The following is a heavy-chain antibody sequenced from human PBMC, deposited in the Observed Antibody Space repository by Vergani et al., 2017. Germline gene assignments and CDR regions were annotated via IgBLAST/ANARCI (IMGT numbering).Heavy chain of an antibody. CDR3: AKHFRGWGIDY. CDR2: IQFDGSNQ. D-gene: IGHD3-16*01. V-gene: IGHV3-30*02. J-gene: IGHJ4*02. Sequence: QVQLVESGGGVVQRGGSLRLSCATSGFTLSHYDMQWIRQGPGKGLEFVAFIQFDGSNQYYADSVKGRFTLSRDFSKNTLYLQMNSLTADDTATYYCAKHFRGWGIDYWGQGTQVIVSS. CDR1: GFTLSHYD.